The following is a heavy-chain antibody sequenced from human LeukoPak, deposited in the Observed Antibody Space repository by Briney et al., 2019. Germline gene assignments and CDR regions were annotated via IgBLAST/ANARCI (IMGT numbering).Heavy chain of an antibody. D-gene: IGHD6-19*01. CDR1: GGSISSYY. CDR2: IYYSEST. Sequence: SETLSLTCTVSGGSISSYYWSWIRQPPGKGLEWIGYIYYSESTNYNPSLKSRITISVDASKNQFSLKLSSVTAADTAVYHCAGLEYSSGWYAFDIWGQGTMATVSS. CDR3: AGLEYSSGWYAFDI. V-gene: IGHV4-59*01. J-gene: IGHJ3*02.